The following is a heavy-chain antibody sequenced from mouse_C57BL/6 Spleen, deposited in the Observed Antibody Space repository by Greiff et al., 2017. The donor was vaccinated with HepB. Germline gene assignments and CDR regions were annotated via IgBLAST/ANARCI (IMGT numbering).Heavy chain of an antibody. CDR3: ARGGLYYFDY. V-gene: IGHV1-64*01. J-gene: IGHJ2*01. Sequence: QVQLQQPGAELVKPGASVKLSCKASGYTFTSYWMHWVKQRPGQGLEWIGMIHPNSGSTNYNEKFKRKATLTVDKSSSTAYMQLSSLTSEDSAVYYCARGGLYYFDYWGQGTTLTVSS. CDR1: GYTFTSYW. CDR2: IHPNSGST.